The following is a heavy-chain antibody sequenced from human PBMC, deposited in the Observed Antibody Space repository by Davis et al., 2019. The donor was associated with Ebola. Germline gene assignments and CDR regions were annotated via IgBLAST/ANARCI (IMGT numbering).Heavy chain of an antibody. J-gene: IGHJ6*02. Sequence: SETLSLTCAVSGGSISSYYWSWIRQPPGKGLEWIGYIYYSGSTNYNPSLKSRVTISLDTSKNQFSLKLSSVTAADTAVYYCAKAPSRIRFHYYYYGMDVWGQGTTVTVSS. CDR3: AKAPSRIRFHYYYYGMDV. D-gene: IGHD3-3*01. CDR1: GGSISSYY. CDR2: IYYSGST. V-gene: IGHV4-59*01.